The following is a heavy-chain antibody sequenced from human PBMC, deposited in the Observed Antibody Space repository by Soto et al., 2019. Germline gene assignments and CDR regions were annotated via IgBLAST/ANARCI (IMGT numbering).Heavy chain of an antibody. Sequence: GSLRLSCAASGFTFSSYAMSWVRQAPGKGLEWVSAISGSGGSTYYAASVKGRFTISRDNSKNTLYLQMNSLRAEDTAVYYCASLQYYDYVWGSYRYGAFDIWGQGTMVNVS. J-gene: IGHJ3*02. CDR2: ISGSGGST. V-gene: IGHV3-23*01. CDR3: ASLQYYDYVWGSYRYGAFDI. CDR1: GFTFSSYA. D-gene: IGHD3-16*02.